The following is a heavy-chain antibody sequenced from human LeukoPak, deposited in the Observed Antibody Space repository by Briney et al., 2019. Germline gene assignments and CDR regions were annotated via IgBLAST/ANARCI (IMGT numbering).Heavy chain of an antibody. J-gene: IGHJ5*02. V-gene: IGHV4-59*12. CDR1: GGSISGYY. CDR2: LYYSGST. CDR3: ARARRGYSYGSGFDP. D-gene: IGHD5-18*01. Sequence: SETLSLTCTVSGGSISGYYWSWIRQPPGKGLEWIGYLYYSGSTNYNPSLKSRVAISVDTSKNQFSLNLSSVTAADTAVYYCARARRGYSYGSGFDPWGQGTLVTVSS.